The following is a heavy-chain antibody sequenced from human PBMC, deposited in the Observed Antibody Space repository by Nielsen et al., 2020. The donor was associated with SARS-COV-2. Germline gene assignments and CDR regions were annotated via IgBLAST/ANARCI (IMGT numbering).Heavy chain of an antibody. J-gene: IGHJ4*02. V-gene: IGHV1-3*01. CDR3: ARERFAGTTLEETDY. CDR2: INAGNGNT. Sequence: ASVKVSCKPSGYTFTSFAIHWVRQAPGQSLEWMGWINAGNGNTKYSQKFQGRVTMTRDTSANTAYMELSSLSSEDTAVYYCARERFAGTTLEETDYWGQGTLVTVSS. D-gene: IGHD1/OR15-1a*01. CDR1: GYTFTSFA.